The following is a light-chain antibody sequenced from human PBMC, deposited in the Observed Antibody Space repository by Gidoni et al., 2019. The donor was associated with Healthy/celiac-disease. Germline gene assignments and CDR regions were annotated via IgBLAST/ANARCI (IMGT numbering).Light chain of an antibody. J-gene: IGKJ4*01. Sequence: DIQMSQPPSSLSASVGDRVTITCRASQSISSYLNWYQQKPGTAPKLLIYAASSLQSGVPSRFSGSGSGTDFTLTISSLQPEDFATYYCQQSYSTPLTFGRGTKVEIK. CDR1: QSISSY. V-gene: IGKV1-39*01. CDR3: QQSYSTPLT. CDR2: AAS.